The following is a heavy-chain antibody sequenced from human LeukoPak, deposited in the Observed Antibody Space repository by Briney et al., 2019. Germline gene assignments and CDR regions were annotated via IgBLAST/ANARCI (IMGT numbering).Heavy chain of an antibody. CDR2: INPSGGST. V-gene: IGHV1-46*01. Sequence: ASVKVSCKASGYTFTSYYMHWVRQAPGQGLEWMGIINPSGGSTSYAQKFQGRVTMTRDTSTSTVYMELSSLRSEDTAVYYCARDRGSTFGGVIAPYFDYWGQGTLVTVSS. D-gene: IGHD3-16*02. CDR3: ARDRGSTFGGVIAPYFDY. CDR1: GYTFTSYY. J-gene: IGHJ4*02.